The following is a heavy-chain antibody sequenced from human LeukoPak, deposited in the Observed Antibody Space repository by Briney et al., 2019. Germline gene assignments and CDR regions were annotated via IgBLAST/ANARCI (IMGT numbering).Heavy chain of an antibody. D-gene: IGHD1-26*01. CDR2: ISGSGGST. V-gene: IGHV3-23*01. CDR3: AKSLRVGATEGRGDY. CDR1: GFTSSSYS. Sequence: GGSLRLSCAASGFTSSSYSMNWVRQAPGKGLEWVSAISGSGGSTYYADSVKGRFTISRDNSKNTLYLQMNSLRAEDTAVYYCAKSLRVGATEGRGDYWGQGTLVTVSS. J-gene: IGHJ4*02.